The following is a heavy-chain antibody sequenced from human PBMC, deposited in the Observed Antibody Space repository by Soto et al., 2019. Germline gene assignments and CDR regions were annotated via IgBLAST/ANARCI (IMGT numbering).Heavy chain of an antibody. D-gene: IGHD3-10*01. J-gene: IGHJ6*03. V-gene: IGHV4-34*02. Sequence: QVQLQQWGAGLLKPSETLSLTCAVYGGSFSGYQWSWIRQTPGKGLEWIGGINDSGDINYNPSLKSRVTIFVDAAKKQISLKLSSVTAADTAVYFCARGLILWFGDLSRRGGYYYYMDVWGKGTTVTVSS. CDR3: ARGLILWFGDLSRRGGYYYYMDV. CDR2: INDSGDI. CDR1: GGSFSGYQ.